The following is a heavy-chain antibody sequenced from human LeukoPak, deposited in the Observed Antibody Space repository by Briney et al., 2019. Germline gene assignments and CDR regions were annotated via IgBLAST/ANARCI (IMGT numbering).Heavy chain of an antibody. J-gene: IGHJ5*02. CDR2: ITSSDTTK. V-gene: IGHV3-48*03. CDR3: TTAPAFSSSWRS. Sequence: GGYLRLSCAASGFTFSTYNMNWVRQAPGKGPEWVAYITSSDTTKYYADSVKGRFTISRDNAKKSLYLQMNSLRAEDTAIYYCTTAPAFSSSWRSWGQGTLVTVSS. CDR1: GFTFSTYN. D-gene: IGHD2-2*01.